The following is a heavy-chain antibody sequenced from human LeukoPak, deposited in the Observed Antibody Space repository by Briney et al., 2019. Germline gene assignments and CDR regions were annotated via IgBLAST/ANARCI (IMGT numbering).Heavy chain of an antibody. D-gene: IGHD1-26*01. CDR1: GYTFTGYY. V-gene: IGHV1-2*02. Sequence: ASVKVSCKASGYTFTGYYMHWVRQAPGQGLEWMGWINPNSGGTNYAQKFQGRVTRTRDTSISTAYMELSRLRSDDTAVYYCARVGSRIVGATKILDYWGQGTLVTVSS. CDR3: ARVGSRIVGATKILDY. J-gene: IGHJ4*02. CDR2: INPNSGGT.